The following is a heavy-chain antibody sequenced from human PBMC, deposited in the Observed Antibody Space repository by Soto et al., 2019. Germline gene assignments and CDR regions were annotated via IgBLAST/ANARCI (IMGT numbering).Heavy chain of an antibody. V-gene: IGHV3-23*01. J-gene: IGHJ5*01. Sequence: EVQLLESGGGLVQPGGSLRVSCAASGFTFSSYAMTWVRQAPGKGLEWVSAIYSGGETYYEDSAKGRFTISRDDYNNTLYLQMNILRAEDTAVYYCAKTLGPNAIHPFSWGHGTLVIVSS. D-gene: IGHD7-27*01. CDR3: AKTLGPNAIHPFS. CDR1: GFTFSSYA. CDR2: IYSGGET.